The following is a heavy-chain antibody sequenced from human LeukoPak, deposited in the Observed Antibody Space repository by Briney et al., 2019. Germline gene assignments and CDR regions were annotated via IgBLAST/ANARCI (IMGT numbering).Heavy chain of an antibody. CDR1: GYTFTSYD. Sequence: ASVKVSCKXSGYTFTSYDINWVRQTTGQGLEWMGWMNPNSGNTGYAQKFQGRVTMTRNTSISTAYMELSSLRSEDTAVYYCARRRSGSSSGWYRRKGWFDPWSQGTLITVSS. D-gene: IGHD6-19*01. CDR3: ARRRSGSSSGWYRRKGWFDP. J-gene: IGHJ5*02. V-gene: IGHV1-8*01. CDR2: MNPNSGNT.